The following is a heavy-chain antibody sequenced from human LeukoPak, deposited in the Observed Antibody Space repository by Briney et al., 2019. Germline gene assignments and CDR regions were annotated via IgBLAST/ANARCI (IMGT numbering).Heavy chain of an antibody. V-gene: IGHV4-61*08. CDR3: ARYPAVVAFHAHAFDI. Sequence: SETLSLTCTVSGVSISSTGYFWSWIRQHPGKGLEWIGYIFYSGSTNYNPSLKSRVTISIDTSKNRFSLKLRSVTAADTAVYYCARYPAVVAFHAHAFDIWGQGTMVTVS. D-gene: IGHD5-18*01. CDR2: IFYSGST. J-gene: IGHJ3*02. CDR1: GVSISSTGYF.